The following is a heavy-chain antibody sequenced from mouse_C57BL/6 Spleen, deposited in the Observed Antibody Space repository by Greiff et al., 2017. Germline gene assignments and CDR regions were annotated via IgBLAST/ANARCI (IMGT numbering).Heavy chain of an antibody. CDR3: TRSQTGTNFDY. D-gene: IGHD1-3*01. Sequence: VQLQQSGAELVKPGASVKISCKASGYAFSSYWMNWVKQRPGKGLEWIGQIYPGDGDTNYNGKFKGKATLTADKSSSTAYMQLSSLTSEDSAVYFCTRSQTGTNFDYWGQGTTLTVSS. J-gene: IGHJ2*01. V-gene: IGHV1-80*01. CDR2: IYPGDGDT. CDR1: GYAFSSYW.